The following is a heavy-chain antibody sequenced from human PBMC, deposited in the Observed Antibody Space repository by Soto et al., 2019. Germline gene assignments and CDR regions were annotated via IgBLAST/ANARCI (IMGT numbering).Heavy chain of an antibody. CDR2: IIPIFGTA. D-gene: IGHD5-18*01. J-gene: IGHJ4*02. CDR3: ARGTAAMATDY. V-gene: IGHV1-69*13. Sequence: VASVKVSCKASGGTFSSYSISWVRQAPGQGLEWMGGIIPIFGTANYAQKFQGRVTITADESTSTAYMELSSLRSEDTAVYYCARGTAAMATDYWGQGTLVTVSS. CDR1: GGTFSSYS.